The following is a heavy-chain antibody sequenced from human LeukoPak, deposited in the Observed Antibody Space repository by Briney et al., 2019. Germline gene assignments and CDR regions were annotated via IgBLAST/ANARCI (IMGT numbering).Heavy chain of an antibody. CDR1: GGTFSSYA. J-gene: IGHJ6*03. CDR3: ARGKTYYYYMDV. CDR2: IIPIFGTA. V-gene: IGHV1-69*05. Sequence: ASVKVSCKASGGTFSSYAISWVRQAPGQGLEWMGRIIPIFGTANYAQKFQGRVTITTDESTSTAYMELSSLRSEDTAVYYCARGKTYYYYMDVWGKGTTVTVSS.